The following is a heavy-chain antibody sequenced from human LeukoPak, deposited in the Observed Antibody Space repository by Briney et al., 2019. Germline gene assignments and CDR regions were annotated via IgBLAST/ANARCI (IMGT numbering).Heavy chain of an antibody. CDR1: GFTFSSYG. D-gene: IGHD3-22*01. J-gene: IGHJ4*02. CDR2: ISGSGGST. CDR3: AKAPSGYYRTYYFDY. Sequence: GRSLRLSCAASGFTFSSYGMHWVRQAPGKGLEWVSAISGSGGSTYYADSVKGRFTISRDNSKNTLYLQMNSLRAEDTAVYYCAKAPSGYYRTYYFDYWGQGTLVTVSS. V-gene: IGHV3-23*01.